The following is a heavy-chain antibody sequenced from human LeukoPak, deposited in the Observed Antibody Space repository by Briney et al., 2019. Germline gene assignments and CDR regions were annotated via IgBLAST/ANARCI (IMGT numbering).Heavy chain of an antibody. CDR1: GFTFSSYA. D-gene: IGHD1-26*01. CDR3: ARDSSGSYYE. J-gene: IGHJ4*02. CDR2: ISNDGSNK. Sequence: GGSLRLSCAASGFTFSSYAMHWVRQAPGKELEWVAMISNDGSNKYNADSVKGRFTISRDNAKNSLYLQMNSLRAEDTAVYYCARDSSGSYYEWGQGTLVTVSS. V-gene: IGHV3-30*04.